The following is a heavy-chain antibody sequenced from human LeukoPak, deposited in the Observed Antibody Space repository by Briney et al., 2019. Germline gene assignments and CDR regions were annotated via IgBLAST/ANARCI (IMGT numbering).Heavy chain of an antibody. V-gene: IGHV4-30-4*08. CDR3: ARHGVRGYSYGPNWFDP. CDR2: IYYSGST. Sequence: PSQTLSLTCTVSGGSFSSGDYYWSWIRQPPGTGLEWIGYIYYSGSTYYNPSLKSRVTISVDTSKNQFSLKLSSVTAADTAVYYCARHGVRGYSYGPNWFDPWGQGTLVTVSS. CDR1: GGSFSSGDYY. J-gene: IGHJ5*02. D-gene: IGHD5-18*01.